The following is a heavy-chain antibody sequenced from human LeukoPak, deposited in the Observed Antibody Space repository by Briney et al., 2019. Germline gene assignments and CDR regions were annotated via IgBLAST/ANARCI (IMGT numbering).Heavy chain of an antibody. CDR3: ARGTPADY. D-gene: IGHD1-14*01. CDR2: LNPSSGGS. CDR1: GYSFTGYY. V-gene: IGHV1-2*02. Sequence: ASVNVSCKASGYSFTGYYIHGVRQAPGQGLEWMGWLNPSSGGSHYAQKFQVGVTMTRDTSISTAYMELSRLTSDDTAVYYCARGTPADYWGQGTLLTVSS. J-gene: IGHJ4*02.